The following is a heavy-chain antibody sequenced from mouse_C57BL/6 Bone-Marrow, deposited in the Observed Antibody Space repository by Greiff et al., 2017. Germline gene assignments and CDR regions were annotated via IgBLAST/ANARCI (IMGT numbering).Heavy chain of an antibody. J-gene: IGHJ3*01. CDR1: GYTFTSYW. V-gene: IGHV1-52*01. D-gene: IGHD2-3*01. CDR2: IDPSDSET. CDR3: ARDVYDGYNGFAY. Sequence: QVQLQQPGAELVRPGSSVKLSCKASGYTFTSYWMHWVKQRPIQGLEWIGNIDPSDSETHYNQKFKDKATLTVDKSSSTAYMQLSTLTSEDSAVSYSARDVYDGYNGFAYWGQEALVTVSA.